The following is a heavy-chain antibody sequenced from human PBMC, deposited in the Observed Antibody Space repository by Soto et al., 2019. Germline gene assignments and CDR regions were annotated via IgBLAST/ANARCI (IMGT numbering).Heavy chain of an antibody. D-gene: IGHD6-13*01. CDR2: ISGSGGST. J-gene: IGHJ4*02. CDR1: GFTFSSYA. CDR3: AKVGQQLVMPEGYFDY. Sequence: GGSLRLSCAASGFTFSSYAMSWVRQAPGKGLEWVSAISGSGGSTYYADSVKGRFTISRDNSKNTLYLQMNSLRAEDTAVYYCAKVGQQLVMPEGYFDYWGQGTLVTVSS. V-gene: IGHV3-23*01.